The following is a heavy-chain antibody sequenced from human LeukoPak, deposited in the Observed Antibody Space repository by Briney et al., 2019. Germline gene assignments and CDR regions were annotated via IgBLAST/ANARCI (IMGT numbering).Heavy chain of an antibody. J-gene: IGHJ4*02. D-gene: IGHD1-14*01. CDR3: ARSREPGAWPYYFDY. CDR2: IYYTGNT. CDR1: GVSISSSNSY. Sequence: SETLSLTCTVSGVSISSSNSYWGWIRQPPGKGLEWIGSIYYTGNTYYNPSLKSRVTISVDTSKNQFSLKLSSVTAADTAVYYCARSREPGAWPYYFDYWGQGTLVTVSS. V-gene: IGHV4-39*07.